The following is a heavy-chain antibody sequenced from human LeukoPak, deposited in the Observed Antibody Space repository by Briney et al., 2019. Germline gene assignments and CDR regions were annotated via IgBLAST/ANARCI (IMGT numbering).Heavy chain of an antibody. CDR3: ARDRDWSFDY. D-gene: IGHD3/OR15-3a*01. V-gene: IGHV3-48*04. CDR2: ISTSSNSI. J-gene: IGHJ4*02. Sequence: GGSLRLSCAASGFTFSTYSMNWVRQAPGKGLEWVSYISTSSNSINYADSVKGRLTISRDNAKNSLYLEMNSLRAGDTAIYYCARDRDWSFDYWGQGTLVTVSS. CDR1: GFTFSTYS.